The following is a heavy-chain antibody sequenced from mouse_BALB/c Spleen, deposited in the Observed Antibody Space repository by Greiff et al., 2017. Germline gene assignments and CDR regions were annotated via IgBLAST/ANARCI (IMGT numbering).Heavy chain of an antibody. J-gene: IGHJ2*01. CDR1: GYSITSDYA. CDR3: ARERGWLDY. V-gene: IGHV3-2*02. CDR2: ISYSGST. Sequence: EVKLVESGPGLVKPSQSLSLTCTVTGYSITSDYAWNWIRQFPGNKLEWMGYISYSGSTSYNPSLKSRISITRDTSKNQFFLQLNSVTTEDTATYYCARERGWLDYWGQGTTLTVSS. D-gene: IGHD2-3*01.